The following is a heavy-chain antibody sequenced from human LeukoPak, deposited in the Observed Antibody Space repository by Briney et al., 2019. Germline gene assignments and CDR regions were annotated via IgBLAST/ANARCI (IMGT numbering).Heavy chain of an antibody. D-gene: IGHD3-10*01. CDR3: ARGRGGSGSYYYYYMDV. V-gene: IGHV3-21*01. J-gene: IGHJ6*03. Sequence: GGPLRLSCAASGFTFSSYSMNSVRQAPGKGLEWVSSISSSSSYIYYADSVKGRFTISRDNAKNSLYLQMNSLRAEDTAVYYCARGRGGSGSYYYYYMDVWGKGTTVTVSS. CDR2: ISSSSSYI. CDR1: GFTFSSYS.